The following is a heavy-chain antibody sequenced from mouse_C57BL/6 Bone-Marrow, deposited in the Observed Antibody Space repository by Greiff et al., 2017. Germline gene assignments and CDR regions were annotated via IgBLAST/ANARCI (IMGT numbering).Heavy chain of an antibody. D-gene: IGHD2-12*01. V-gene: IGHV5-6*01. CDR2: ISSGGSYT. J-gene: IGHJ2*01. CDR3: ARLRRRRYYFDY. Sequence: EVMLVESGGDLVKPGGSLKLSCAASGFTFSSYGMSWVRQTPDKRLEWVATISSGGSYTYYPDSVKGRFTISRDNANNTLYLQMSSLKSEDTAMYYCARLRRRRYYFDYWGQGTTLTVSS. CDR1: GFTFSSYG.